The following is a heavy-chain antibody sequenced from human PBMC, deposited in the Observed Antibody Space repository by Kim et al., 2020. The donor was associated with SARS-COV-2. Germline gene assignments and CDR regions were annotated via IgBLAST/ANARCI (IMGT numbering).Heavy chain of an antibody. J-gene: IGHJ5*02. Sequence: ASVKVSCKASGYSFTGHYIVWMRQAPGRGLQWMGWINPKTGDTNFAQKFQDRVTMTGDSSISTAYMELTSLTSDDTAVYYCARVQGSDTWTEGGQWLDPW. CDR2: INPKTGDT. D-gene: IGHD1-1*01. CDR1: GYSFTGHY. V-gene: IGHV1-2*02. CDR3: ARVQGSDTWTEGGQWLDP.